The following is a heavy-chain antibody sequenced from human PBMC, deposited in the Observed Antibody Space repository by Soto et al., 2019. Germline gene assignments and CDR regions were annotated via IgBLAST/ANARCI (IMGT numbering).Heavy chain of an antibody. Sequence: ASVKVSCKASGGSFSSYAFSWVRQAPGQGLEWMGRIIPILGIANYAQKFQGRVTITADKSTSTAYMELSSLRSEDTAVYYCARVIVATKDGLGAFDIWGQGTMVTVSS. V-gene: IGHV1-69*04. CDR1: GGSFSSYA. CDR2: IIPILGIA. J-gene: IGHJ3*02. D-gene: IGHD5-12*01. CDR3: ARVIVATKDGLGAFDI.